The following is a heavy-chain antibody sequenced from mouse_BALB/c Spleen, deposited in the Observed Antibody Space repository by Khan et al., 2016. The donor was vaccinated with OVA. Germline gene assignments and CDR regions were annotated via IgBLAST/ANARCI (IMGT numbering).Heavy chain of an antibody. CDR1: GYIFTNYG. CDR2: INPNTGEP. V-gene: IGHV9-3*02. J-gene: IGHJ2*01. D-gene: IGHD2-4*01. Sequence: QIQLVQSGPELKKPGASVKLSCKSSGYIFTNYGINWVKQAPGQGVKWMAWINPNTGEPTYAEEFKGRFGFTLDTSASTAYLQINNLKTEDTATYCCARKLRLFDYWGQGTNPTSSS. CDR3: ARKLRLFDY.